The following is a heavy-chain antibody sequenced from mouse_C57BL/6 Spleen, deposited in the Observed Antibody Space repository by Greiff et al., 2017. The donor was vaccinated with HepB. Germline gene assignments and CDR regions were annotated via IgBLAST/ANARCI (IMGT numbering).Heavy chain of an antibody. V-gene: IGHV1-69*01. CDR3: ARKDWNFDY. D-gene: IGHD4-1*01. CDR1: GYTFTSYW. J-gene: IGHJ2*01. Sequence: QVQLQQSGAELVMPGASVKLSCKASGYTFTSYWMHWVKQRPGQGLEWIGEIDPSDSYTNYNQKFKGKSTLTVDKSSSTAYMQLSSLTSEDSAVYYCARKDWNFDYWGQGTTLTVSS. CDR2: IDPSDSYT.